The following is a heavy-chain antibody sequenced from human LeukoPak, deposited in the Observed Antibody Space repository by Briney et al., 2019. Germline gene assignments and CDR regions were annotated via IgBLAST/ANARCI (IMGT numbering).Heavy chain of an antibody. V-gene: IGHV1-2*06. Sequence: ASVKVSCKASGYTFTGYYMHWVRQAPGQGLEWMGRINPNSGGTNYAQKFQGRVTMTGDTSISTAYMELSRLRSDDTAVYYCARGYYDFWSGYQEGEFDYWGQGTLVTVSS. CDR2: INPNSGGT. D-gene: IGHD3-3*01. CDR3: ARGYYDFWSGYQEGEFDY. J-gene: IGHJ4*02. CDR1: GYTFTGYY.